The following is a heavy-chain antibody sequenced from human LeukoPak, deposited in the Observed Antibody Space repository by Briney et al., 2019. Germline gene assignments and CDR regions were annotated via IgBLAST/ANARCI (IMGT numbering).Heavy chain of an antibody. V-gene: IGHV3-21*04. J-gene: IGHJ5*02. Sequence: PGGSLRLSCAASGFTFSSYSMNWVRQAPGKGLEWVSSISSSSSYIYYADSVKGRFTISRDNAKNSLYLQMNSLRSEDTAVYYCARGTTITMIYSWFDPWGQGTLVTVSS. CDR2: ISSSSSYI. D-gene: IGHD3-22*01. CDR3: ARGTTITMIYSWFDP. CDR1: GFTFSSYS.